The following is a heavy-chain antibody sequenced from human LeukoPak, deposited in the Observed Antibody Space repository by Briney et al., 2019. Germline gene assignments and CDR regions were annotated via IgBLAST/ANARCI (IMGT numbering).Heavy chain of an antibody. J-gene: IGHJ4*02. V-gene: IGHV3-74*01. D-gene: IGHD7-27*01. CDR1: GFAFSSNW. CDR2: INSGGSGT. CDR3: ATSLGPLTEY. Sequence: GGSLRLSCAASGFAFSSNWMHWVRQTPGKGLVWVSRINSGGSGTSYADSVEGRFTVSRDNAKNTLYLQMNSLKGEDTAVYYCATSLGPLTEYWGQGTLVTVSS.